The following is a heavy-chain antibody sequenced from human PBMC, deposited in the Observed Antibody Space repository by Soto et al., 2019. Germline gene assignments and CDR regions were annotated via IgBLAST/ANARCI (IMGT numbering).Heavy chain of an antibody. V-gene: IGHV1-69*01. CDR1: GGTFSSYA. CDR3: SISEEGYADWGGDCYSDAFDI. D-gene: IGHD2-21*02. Sequence: QVQLVQSGAEVKKPGSSVKVSCKASGGTFSSYAISWVRQAPGQGLEWMGGIIPIFGTANYAQKFPGRVTITAHESQITVSMELSSLRSEDTAVYYCSISEEGYADWGGDCYSDAFDIWGQGTMVTVSS. CDR2: IIPIFGTA. J-gene: IGHJ3*02.